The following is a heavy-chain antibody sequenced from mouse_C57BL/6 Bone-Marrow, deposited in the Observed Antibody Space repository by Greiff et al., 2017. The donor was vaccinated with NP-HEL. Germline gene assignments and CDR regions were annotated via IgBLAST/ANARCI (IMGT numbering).Heavy chain of an antibody. D-gene: IGHD1-1*01. Sequence: EVKVVESGGGLVQPGGSLKLSCAASGFTFSDSGMAWVRQAPRKGPEWVAFISNLAYSIYYADTVTGRFTISRENAKNTLYLGMSSLRSEDTAMYYCARQDYGSAFAYWGQGTLVTVSA. CDR3: ARQDYGSAFAY. CDR1: GFTFSDSG. CDR2: ISNLAYSI. V-gene: IGHV5-15*01. J-gene: IGHJ3*01.